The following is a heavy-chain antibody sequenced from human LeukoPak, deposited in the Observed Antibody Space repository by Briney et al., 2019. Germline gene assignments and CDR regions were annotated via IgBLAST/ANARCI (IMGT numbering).Heavy chain of an antibody. CDR3: ARDAIAGGSSAAWFDP. CDR2: INPSGGST. Sequence: GASVKVSCKASGYTFTSYYMHWVRQAPGQGLEWMGLINPSGGSTSYAQKFQGRVTMTRDMSTSTVYMELSSLRSEDTAVYYCARDAIAGGSSAAWFDPWGQGTLVTVSS. V-gene: IGHV1-46*01. J-gene: IGHJ5*02. CDR1: GYTFTSYY. D-gene: IGHD2-2*01.